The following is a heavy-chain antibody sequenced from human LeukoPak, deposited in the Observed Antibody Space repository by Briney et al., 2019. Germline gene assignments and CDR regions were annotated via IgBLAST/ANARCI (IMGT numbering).Heavy chain of an antibody. CDR1: GFTFSSYG. Sequence: GGSLRLSCAASGFTFSSYGMHWVRQAPGKGLEWVAVIWYGGSNKYYADSVKGRFTISRDNSKNTLYLQMNSLRAEDTAVYYCARREYCSGGSCYTYYYYGMEVWGQGTTVTVSS. V-gene: IGHV3-33*01. CDR2: IWYGGSNK. D-gene: IGHD2-15*01. J-gene: IGHJ6*02. CDR3: ARREYCSGGSCYTYYYYGMEV.